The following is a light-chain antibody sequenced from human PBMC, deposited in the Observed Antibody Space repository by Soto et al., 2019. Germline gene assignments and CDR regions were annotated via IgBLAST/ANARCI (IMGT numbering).Light chain of an antibody. CDR2: AAS. J-gene: IGKJ1*01. CDR3: HQYNNWPWT. CDR1: QRVSSH. V-gene: IGKV3-15*01. Sequence: MTLTLVTLSVSPGHKPNLSCRASQRVSSHLAWYQQKPGQAPRLLIYAASTRATGIPVRFSGSGSETEFTLTIRSLQSEDSAPYYCHQYNNWPWTFGQGTKVDIK.